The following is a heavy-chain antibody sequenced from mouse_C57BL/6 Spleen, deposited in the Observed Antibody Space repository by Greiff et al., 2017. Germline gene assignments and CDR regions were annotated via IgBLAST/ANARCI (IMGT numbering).Heavy chain of an antibody. CDR1: GYTFTSYW. Sequence: QVHVKQPGAELVKPGASVKLSCKASGYTFTSYWMHWVKQRPGQGLEWIGMIHPNSGSTNYNEKFKSTDTLTVDKASSTAYMQLSSLTSEDSAVSCCARLGEFDYWGQGTTLTVSS. CDR2: IHPNSGST. CDR3: ARLGEFDY. V-gene: IGHV1-64*01. D-gene: IGHD3-3*01. J-gene: IGHJ2*01.